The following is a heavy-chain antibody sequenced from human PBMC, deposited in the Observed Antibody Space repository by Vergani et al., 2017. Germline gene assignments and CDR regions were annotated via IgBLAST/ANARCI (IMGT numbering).Heavy chain of an antibody. CDR2: IGTAGAT. V-gene: IGHV3-13*04. CDR1: GFTFSSYD. CDR3: ARTSSGDSFGGAFDI. D-gene: IGHD4-17*01. Sequence: EVQLVESGGGLVQPGGSLRLSCAASGFTFSSYDMHWFRHATGKGLEWFSAIGTAGATYYPGSVKGRFTISRANAKNSLYLQMNSLRAGATAVYYCARTSSGDSFGGAFDIWGQGTMVTVSS. J-gene: IGHJ3*02.